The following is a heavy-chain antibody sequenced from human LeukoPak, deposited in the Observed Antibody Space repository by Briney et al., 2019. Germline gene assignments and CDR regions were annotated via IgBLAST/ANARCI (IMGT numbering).Heavy chain of an antibody. J-gene: IGHJ3*02. CDR2: IYTSGST. V-gene: IGHV4-4*07. Sequence: SETLSLTCTASGGSISSYYWSWIRQPAGKGLEWIGRIYTSGSTNYNPSLKSRVTMSVDTSKNQFSLKLSSVTAADTAVYYCASYGDHGAFDIWGQGTMVTVSS. CDR1: GGSISSYY. D-gene: IGHD4-17*01. CDR3: ASYGDHGAFDI.